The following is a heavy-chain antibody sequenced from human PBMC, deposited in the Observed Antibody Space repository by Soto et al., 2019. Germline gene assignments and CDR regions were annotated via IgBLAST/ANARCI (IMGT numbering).Heavy chain of an antibody. Sequence: SQTLSLTCTVSGGSISSGGYYWSWIRQHPGKGLEWIGYIYYSGSTYYNPSLKSRVTISVDTSKNQFSLKLSSVTAADTAVYYCARADYYGSGISYGMDVWGQGTTVTVSS. CDR3: ARADYYGSGISYGMDV. CDR1: GGSISSGGYY. CDR2: IYYSGST. J-gene: IGHJ6*02. V-gene: IGHV4-31*03. D-gene: IGHD3-10*01.